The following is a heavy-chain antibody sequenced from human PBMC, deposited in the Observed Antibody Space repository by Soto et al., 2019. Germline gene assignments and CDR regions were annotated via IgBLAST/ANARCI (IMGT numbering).Heavy chain of an antibody. CDR1: GGTFSSYA. D-gene: IGHD3-9*01. Sequence: SVKVSCKASGGTFSSYAISWVRQAPGQGLEWMGGIIPIFGTANYAQKFQGRVTITADESTSTAYMELSSLRSEDTAVYYCARVGGDILTGYSIRYYYYYGMDVWGQGTTVTVSS. CDR3: ARVGGDILTGYSIRYYYYYGMDV. J-gene: IGHJ6*02. CDR2: IIPIFGTA. V-gene: IGHV1-69*13.